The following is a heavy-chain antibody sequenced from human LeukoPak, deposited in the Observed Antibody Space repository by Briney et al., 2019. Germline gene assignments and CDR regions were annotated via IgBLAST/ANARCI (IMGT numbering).Heavy chain of an antibody. CDR2: ITLSSSTT. V-gene: IGHV3-48*04. CDR1: GFNFNNYN. Sequence: GGSLRLSCAASGFNFNNYNMNWVRQAPGKGLEWVSYITLSSSTTYYADSVKGRFTISRDNAKNSLYLQMNSLRAEDTAVYYCARDRGRWGQGTLVTVSS. J-gene: IGHJ4*02. CDR3: ARDRGR.